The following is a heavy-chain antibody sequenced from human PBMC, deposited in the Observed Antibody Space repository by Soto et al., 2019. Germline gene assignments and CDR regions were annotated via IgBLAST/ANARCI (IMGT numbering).Heavy chain of an antibody. Sequence: PGGSLRLSCAASGFTFSSYAMHWVRQAPGKGLEWVAVISYDGSNKYYADSVKGRFTISRDNSKNTLYLQMNSLRAEDTAVYYCARFRYCTSTRCWYGMDVWGQGTTVTVSS. CDR1: GFTFSSYA. CDR3: ARFRYCTSTRCWYGMDV. J-gene: IGHJ6*02. D-gene: IGHD2-2*01. CDR2: ISYDGSNK. V-gene: IGHV3-30-3*01.